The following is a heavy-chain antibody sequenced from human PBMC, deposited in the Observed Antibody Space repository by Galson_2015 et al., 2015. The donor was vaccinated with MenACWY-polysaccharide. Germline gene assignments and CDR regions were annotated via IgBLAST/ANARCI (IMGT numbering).Heavy chain of an antibody. J-gene: IGHJ4*02. V-gene: IGHV3-7*05. CDR1: GFTFSTYW. CDR3: ARDGSRGGVGASDH. D-gene: IGHD1-26*01. Sequence: SLRLSCEASGFTFSTYWMSWVRQAPGKGLEWVANIKQDGSEKNYVQSVKGRFTISRDNAKNSLYLQVNSLRAEDTAVYYCARDGSRGGVGASDHWGQGTLVTVSS. CDR2: IKQDGSEK.